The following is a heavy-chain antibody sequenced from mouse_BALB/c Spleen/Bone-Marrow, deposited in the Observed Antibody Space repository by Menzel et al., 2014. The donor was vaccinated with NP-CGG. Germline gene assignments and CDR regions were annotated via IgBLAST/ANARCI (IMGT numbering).Heavy chain of an antibody. J-gene: IGHJ2*01. CDR1: GFTFSSYT. V-gene: IGHV5-12-2*01. CDR3: ARQQDSSGYVLDY. CDR2: ISDGGGRA. Sequence: EVHLVESGGGLVQPGGSLKLSCAASGFTFSSYTMSWIRQTPEKRLEWVAYISDGGGRAYYPDTVKGRFTISRDNAKNTLYLQMSSLKSEDTAMYYCARQQDSSGYVLDYWGQGTTLTVSS. D-gene: IGHD3-2*01.